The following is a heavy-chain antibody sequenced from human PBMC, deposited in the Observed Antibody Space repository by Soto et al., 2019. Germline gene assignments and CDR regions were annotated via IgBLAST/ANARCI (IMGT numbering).Heavy chain of an antibody. CDR3: ASDMSTT. CDR2: MNPNSGHT. D-gene: IGHD2-2*01. CDR1: GYTFTSDD. J-gene: IGHJ5*02. V-gene: IGHV1-8*01. Sequence: QVQLVQSGAEVKKPGASVKVSCKASGYTFTSDDINWMRQTTGQGLEWMGWMNPNSGHTNYAQKFQGRVTMTRDTSINTAYMELTNLRSEDTAIYYCASDMSTTWGQGTLVTVSS.